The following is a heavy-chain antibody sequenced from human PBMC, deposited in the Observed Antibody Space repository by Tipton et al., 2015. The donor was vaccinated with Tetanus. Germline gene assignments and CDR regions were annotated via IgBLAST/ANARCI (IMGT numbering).Heavy chain of an antibody. CDR3: VTVNFPNYSHYGMDV. J-gene: IGHJ6*02. CDR1: GGSFSDYY. Sequence: TLSLTCAVSGGSFSDYYWGWIRQAPGNGLEWIGEINHSGNPNHNPSLKSRFTLSVDTSKNQFSLKLNSVTAADTAMYYCVTVNFPNYSHYGMDVWGQGTTVTVSS. D-gene: IGHD1-1*01. CDR2: INHSGNP. V-gene: IGHV4-34*01.